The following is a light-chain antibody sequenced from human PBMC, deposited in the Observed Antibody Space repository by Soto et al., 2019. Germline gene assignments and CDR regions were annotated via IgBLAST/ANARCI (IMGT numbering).Light chain of an antibody. Sequence: DTQMTQSPSSLSASVGDRVTITCRASQSINTYLNWYQLKPGKAPNLLIYAASSLQSGVPSRFSGSGSGTYFTLAISSLQPEDSATYYCQQSYSAPRTFGQGTKLEIK. J-gene: IGKJ2*01. CDR2: AAS. V-gene: IGKV1-39*01. CDR1: QSINTY. CDR3: QQSYSAPRT.